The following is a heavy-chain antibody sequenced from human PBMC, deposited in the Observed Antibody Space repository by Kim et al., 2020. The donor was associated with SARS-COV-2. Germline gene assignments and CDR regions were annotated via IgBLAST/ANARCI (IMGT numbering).Heavy chain of an antibody. Sequence: GGSLRLSCTASGFTFSIYAMNWVRQAPGKGLEWVSAISGSGDSTYYAGSVKGRFTISRDNTKNTLFLQMNTLRAEDTAVYFCAKGLRGSTVMFNWFDPWGQGTLVTVSS. D-gene: IGHD4-17*01. CDR3: AKGLRGSTVMFNWFDP. CDR1: GFTFSIYA. J-gene: IGHJ5*02. V-gene: IGHV3-23*01. CDR2: ISGSGDST.